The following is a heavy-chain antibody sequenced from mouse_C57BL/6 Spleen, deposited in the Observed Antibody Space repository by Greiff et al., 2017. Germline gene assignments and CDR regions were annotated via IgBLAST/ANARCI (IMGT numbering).Heavy chain of an antibody. D-gene: IGHD1-1*01. V-gene: IGHV1-7*01. Sequence: QVQLQQSGAELAKPGASVKLSCKASGYTFTSYWMHWVKQRPGQGLEWIGYINPSSGYTKYNQKFKDKATLTADNSSSTAYMQLSSLTYEDSAVYYCARKGVGSSLYYAMDYWGQGTSVTVSS. CDR1: GYTFTSYW. CDR2: INPSSGYT. CDR3: ARKGVGSSLYYAMDY. J-gene: IGHJ4*01.